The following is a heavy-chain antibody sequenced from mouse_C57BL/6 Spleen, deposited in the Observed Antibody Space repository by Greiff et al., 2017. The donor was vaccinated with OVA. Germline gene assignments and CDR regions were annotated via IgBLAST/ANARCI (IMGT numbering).Heavy chain of an antibody. D-gene: IGHD1-1*01. CDR3: ARRDYYGSSPGFAY. Sequence: VQLQQSGPELVKPGASVKIPCKASGYTFTDYNMDWVKQSHGKSLEWIGDINPNNGGTIYNQKFKGKATLTVDKSSSTAYMELRSLTSEDTAVYYCARRDYYGSSPGFAYWGQGTLVTVSA. CDR2: INPNNGGT. CDR1: GYTFTDYN. V-gene: IGHV1-18*01. J-gene: IGHJ3*01.